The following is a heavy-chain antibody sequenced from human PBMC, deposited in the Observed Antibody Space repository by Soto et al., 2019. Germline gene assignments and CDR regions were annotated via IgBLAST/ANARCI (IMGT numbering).Heavy chain of an antibody. CDR2: IKQDGSEK. Sequence: LRLSCAASGFTFSIYWMSWVRQAPGKGLEWVANIKQDGSEKNYVDSVKGRFTISRDNAKNSVYLQMNSLRAEDTAVYYCAREEGKYCSSTSCYFRFDPWGQGTLVTVSS. CDR3: AREEGKYCSSTSCYFRFDP. V-gene: IGHV3-7*01. J-gene: IGHJ5*02. D-gene: IGHD2-2*01. CDR1: GFTFSIYW.